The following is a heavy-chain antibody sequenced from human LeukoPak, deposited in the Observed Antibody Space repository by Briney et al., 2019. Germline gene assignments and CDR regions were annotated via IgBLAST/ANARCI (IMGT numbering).Heavy chain of an antibody. CDR3: ATGLVRGTDDAFDI. J-gene: IGHJ3*02. V-gene: IGHV1-18*04. CDR1: GYTFTGYY. CDR2: ISAYNGNT. D-gene: IGHD3-10*01. Sequence: ASVKVSCKASGYTFTGYYMHWVRQAPGQGLEWMGWISAYNGNTNYAQKLQGRVTMTTDTSTSTAYMELRSLRSDDTAVYYCATGLVRGTDDAFDIWGQGTMVTVSS.